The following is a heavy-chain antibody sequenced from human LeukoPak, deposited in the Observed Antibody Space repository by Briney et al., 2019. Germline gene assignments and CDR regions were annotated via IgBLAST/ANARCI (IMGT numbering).Heavy chain of an antibody. Sequence: ASVKVSCKASGYTCNNYGISWVRQAPGQGLEWMGWISAYNGKTYYPQKLQGRVTMTTDTSTSTAYMELRSLGSDDTAVYYCARDGLAARSSYYFDYWGQGTLVTVSS. D-gene: IGHD6-6*01. V-gene: IGHV1-18*01. CDR3: ARDGLAARSSYYFDY. CDR1: GYTCNNYG. CDR2: ISAYNGKT. J-gene: IGHJ4*02.